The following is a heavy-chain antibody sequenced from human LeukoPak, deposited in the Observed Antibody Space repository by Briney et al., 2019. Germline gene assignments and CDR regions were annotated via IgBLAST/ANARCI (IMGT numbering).Heavy chain of an antibody. V-gene: IGHV1-3*01. CDR3: ARRSVDSYEIFDY. CDR2: INAGNGNT. D-gene: IGHD5-18*01. CDR1: GYTFTSYA. J-gene: IGHJ4*02. Sequence: ASAKVSCKASGYTFTSYAMHWVRQAPGQRLEWMGWINAGNGNTKYSQKSQGRVTITRDTSASTAYMELSSLRSEDTAVYYCARRSVDSYEIFDYWGQGTLVTVSS.